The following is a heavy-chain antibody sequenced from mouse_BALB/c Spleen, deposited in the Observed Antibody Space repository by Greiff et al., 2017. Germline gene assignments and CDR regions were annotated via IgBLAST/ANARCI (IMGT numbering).Heavy chain of an antibody. J-gene: IGHJ4*01. CDR3: AVCGSGDYAMDY. Sequence: EVKLQESGAELVKPGASVTLSCTASGFNIKDTYMHWVKQRPEQGLEWIGRIDPANGNTKYDPKFQGKATITADTSSNTDYLQFSSLTSEDTAVYYCAVCGSGDYAMDYWGQGTSVTVSS. CDR1: GFNIKDTY. V-gene: IGHV14-3*02. CDR2: IDPANGNT. D-gene: IGHD1-1*01.